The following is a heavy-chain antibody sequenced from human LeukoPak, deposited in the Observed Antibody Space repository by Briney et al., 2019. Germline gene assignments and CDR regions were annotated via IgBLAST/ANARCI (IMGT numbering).Heavy chain of an antibody. CDR2: IYYSGST. CDR3: ARRAGLYWFDP. V-gene: IGHV4-39*01. J-gene: IGHJ5*02. Sequence: SETLSLTCTVSGGSISSSSYYWGWIRQPPGKGLEWIGSIYYSGSTYYNPSLKSRVTISVDTSKNQFSLKLSSVTAADTAVYYCARRAGLYWFDPWGQGTLVTVSS. CDR1: GGSISSSSYY.